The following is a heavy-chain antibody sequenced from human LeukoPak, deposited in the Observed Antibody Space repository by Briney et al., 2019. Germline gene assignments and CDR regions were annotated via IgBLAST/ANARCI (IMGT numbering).Heavy chain of an antibody. CDR1: GGSISGYY. V-gene: IGHV4-59*01. Sequence: PSETLSLTCSVSGGSISGYYWSWIRQPPGKGLEWIGYIYYSGSTNYNPSLKSRVTISVDTSKNQFSLKLSSVTAADTAVYYCARDRSKRQWLVRYHAFDIWGQGTMVTVSS. CDR2: IYYSGST. J-gene: IGHJ3*02. CDR3: ARDRSKRQWLVRYHAFDI. D-gene: IGHD6-19*01.